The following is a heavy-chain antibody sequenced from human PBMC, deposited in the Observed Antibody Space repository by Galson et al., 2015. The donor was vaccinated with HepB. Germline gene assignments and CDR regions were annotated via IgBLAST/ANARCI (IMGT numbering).Heavy chain of an antibody. V-gene: IGHV3-9*01. Sequence: SLRLSCAASGFTFDDYAMHWVRQAPGKGLEWVSGISWNSGSIGYADSVKGRFTISRDNAKNSLYLQMNSLRAEDTALYYCAKDIRSGPPFYYMDVSGKGTTVSVCS. J-gene: IGHJ6*03. CDR2: ISWNSGSI. CDR3: AKDIRSGPPFYYMDV. CDR1: GFTFDDYA. D-gene: IGHD3-10*01.